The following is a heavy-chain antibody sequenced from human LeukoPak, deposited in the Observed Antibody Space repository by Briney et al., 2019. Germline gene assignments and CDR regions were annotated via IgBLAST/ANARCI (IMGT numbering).Heavy chain of an antibody. V-gene: IGHV3-21*01. Sequence: GGSLRLSCEASGFTFSSYSMNWVRQAPGKGLEWVSSISGNNNYIYYVDSVKGRFTISRDNAKNSLYLQMNSLRAEDTAVYYCARTHPTLWAFDIWGQGTLVSVSS. CDR2: ISGNNNYI. CDR3: ARTHPTLWAFDI. J-gene: IGHJ3*02. D-gene: IGHD2/OR15-2a*01. CDR1: GFTFSSYS.